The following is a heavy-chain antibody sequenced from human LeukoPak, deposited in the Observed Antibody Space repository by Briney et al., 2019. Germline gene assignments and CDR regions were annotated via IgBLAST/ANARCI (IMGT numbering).Heavy chain of an antibody. J-gene: IGHJ5*02. CDR3: ARAHTTLWFGELLTWFDP. Sequence: ASVKVSCKASGYTFTSYYMHWVRQAPGQGLEWMGIINPSGGSTSYAQKFQGRVTMTRDTSTSTVYMELSSLRSEDTAACYCARAHTTLWFGELLTWFDPWGQGTLVTVSS. CDR2: INPSGGST. D-gene: IGHD3-10*01. CDR1: GYTFTSYY. V-gene: IGHV1-46*01.